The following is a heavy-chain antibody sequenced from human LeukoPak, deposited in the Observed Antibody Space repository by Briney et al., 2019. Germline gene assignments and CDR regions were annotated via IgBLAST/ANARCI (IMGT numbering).Heavy chain of an antibody. CDR2: INHSGST. D-gene: IGHD4-17*01. CDR1: GGSFSGYY. V-gene: IGHV4-34*01. Sequence: SETLSLTCAVYGGSFSGYYWSWIRQPPGKGLEWIGEINHSGSTNYNPSLKSRVTISVDTSKNQFSLKLSSVTAADTTVYYCARGLRLPSYYYYYMDVWGKGTTVTVSS. CDR3: ARGLRLPSYYYYYMDV. J-gene: IGHJ6*03.